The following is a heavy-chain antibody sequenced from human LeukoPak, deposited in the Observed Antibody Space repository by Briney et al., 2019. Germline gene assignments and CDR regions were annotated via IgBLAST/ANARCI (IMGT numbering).Heavy chain of an antibody. J-gene: IGHJ3*01. CDR2: ISGDGGRT. CDR3: AKDLASVYDAFNV. Sequence: PGGSLRLSCAASGFTFDDYAMNWVRQPPGMGLEWVSLISGDGGRTFYADSVKGRFTISRDNSKDSLYLQMNSMTTEDTALYYCAKDLASVYDAFNVWGQGTMVTVSS. V-gene: IGHV3-43*02. CDR1: GFTFDDYA.